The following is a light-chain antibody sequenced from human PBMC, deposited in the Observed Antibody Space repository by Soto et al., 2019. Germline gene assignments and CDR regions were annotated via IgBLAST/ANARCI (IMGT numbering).Light chain of an antibody. CDR1: QSVSSY. J-gene: IGKJ4*01. CDR3: QQRSSWPPT. V-gene: IGKV3-11*01. CDR2: DAS. Sequence: IVLTQSPATLSLSPGERATLSCRASQSVSSYLGWYQQKPGQAPRLLIWDASNRATGIPARFSGSGSGTDFTLTISSLEPEDFAVYYCQQRSSWPPTFGGGTKVEIK.